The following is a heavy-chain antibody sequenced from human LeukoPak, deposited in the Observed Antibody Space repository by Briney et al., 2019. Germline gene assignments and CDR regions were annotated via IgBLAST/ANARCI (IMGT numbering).Heavy chain of an antibody. V-gene: IGHV3-74*01. CDR1: GFTFGSYW. Sequence: PGGSLRLSCAASGFTFGSYWMHWVRQAPGKGLVWVSRINSDGSSTSYADSVKGRFTISRDNAKNTLYLQMNSLRAEDTAVYYCASARGYSGYASLDYWGQGTLVTVSS. J-gene: IGHJ4*02. CDR3: ASARGYSGYASLDY. CDR2: INSDGSST. D-gene: IGHD5-12*01.